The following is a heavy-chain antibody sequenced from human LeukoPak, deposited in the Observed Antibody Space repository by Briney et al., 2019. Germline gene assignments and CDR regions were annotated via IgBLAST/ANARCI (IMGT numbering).Heavy chain of an antibody. Sequence: SETLSLTCTVSGGSISSYYWSWIRQPPGKGLEWIGYIYYSGSTNYNPSLKSRVTISVDKSKNQFSLKLSSVTAADTAVYYCARDSRSGDYDAFDIWGQGTMVTVSS. CDR1: GGSISSYY. V-gene: IGHV4-59*12. J-gene: IGHJ3*02. D-gene: IGHD5-12*01. CDR2: IYYSGST. CDR3: ARDSRSGDYDAFDI.